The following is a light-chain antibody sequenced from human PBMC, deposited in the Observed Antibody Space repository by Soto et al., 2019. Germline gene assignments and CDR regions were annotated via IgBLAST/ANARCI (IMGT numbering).Light chain of an antibody. CDR1: SSDISSPKY. Sequence: QSALTQPASVSGSPGQSISISCTGASSDISSPKYVSWYQQHPDRAPKLIIYDATDRPSGISHRFSGFISGNTASLLISGLQAEDEAEYYGLSYTINALIFGGGTKLTVL. CDR3: LSYTINALI. J-gene: IGLJ2*01. CDR2: DAT. V-gene: IGLV2-14*03.